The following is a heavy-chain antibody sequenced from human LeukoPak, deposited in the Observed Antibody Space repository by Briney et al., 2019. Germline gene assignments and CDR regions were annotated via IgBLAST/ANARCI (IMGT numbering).Heavy chain of an antibody. CDR3: ARDQAPYYYDSSGYCPFGY. CDR1: GFTFSSYS. Sequence: PGGSLRLSCAASGFTFSSYSMNWVRQAPGKGLEWVSSISSSSSYTYYADSVKGRFTISRDNAKNSLYLQMNSLRAEDTAVYYCARDQAPYYYDSSGYCPFGYWGQGTLVTVSS. J-gene: IGHJ4*02. D-gene: IGHD3-22*01. V-gene: IGHV3-21*01. CDR2: ISSSSSYT.